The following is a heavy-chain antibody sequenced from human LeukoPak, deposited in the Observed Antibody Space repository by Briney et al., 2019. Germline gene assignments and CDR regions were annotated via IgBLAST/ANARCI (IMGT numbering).Heavy chain of an antibody. D-gene: IGHD6-13*01. CDR3: ASLEAAADPWGY. V-gene: IGHV1-69*13. CDR1: GGTFSSYA. CDR2: IIPIFGTT. J-gene: IGHJ4*02. Sequence: APVKVSCKASGGTFSSYAISWVRQAPRQGLEWMGGIIPIFGTTNYAQKFQGRVTITADESTSTAYMELSSLRSEDTAVYYCASLEAAADPWGYWGQGTLVTVSS.